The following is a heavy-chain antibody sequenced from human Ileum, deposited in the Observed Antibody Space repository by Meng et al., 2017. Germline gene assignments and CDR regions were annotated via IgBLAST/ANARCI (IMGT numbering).Heavy chain of an antibody. CDR1: GFTFSSYE. J-gene: IGHJ4*02. V-gene: IGHV3-48*03. Sequence: GGSLRLSCAASGFTFSSYEMNWVRQAPGKGLEWVSNISTSGTTIDYADSVKGRFTISRDNAQNSLFLQMNSLRAEDTAVYFCARDKGSGSSDEESGFDYWGQGTLVTVSS. CDR2: ISTSGTTI. D-gene: IGHD6-19*01. CDR3: ARDKGSGSSDEESGFDY.